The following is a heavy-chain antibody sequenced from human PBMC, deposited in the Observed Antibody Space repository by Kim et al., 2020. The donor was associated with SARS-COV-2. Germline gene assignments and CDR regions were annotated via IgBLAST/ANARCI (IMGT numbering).Heavy chain of an antibody. V-gene: IGHV4-34*01. D-gene: IGHD3-22*01. J-gene: IGHJ4*02. CDR3: ARARGFYYYDSSGYHDY. Sequence: LKSRVTISVDTSKNQFSLKLSSVTAADTAVYYCARARGFYYYDSSGYHDYWGQGTLVTVSS.